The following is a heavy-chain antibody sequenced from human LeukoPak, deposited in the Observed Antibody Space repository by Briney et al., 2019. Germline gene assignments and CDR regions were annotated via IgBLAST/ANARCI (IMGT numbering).Heavy chain of an antibody. J-gene: IGHJ4*02. D-gene: IGHD1-26*01. CDR3: ARDSGSYFGY. CDR1: GFTYSSYS. CDR2: ISSSSSYI. Sequence: GGSLRLSCAASGFTYSSYSMNWVRQAPGKGLEWVSSISSSSSYIYYADSVKGRFTISRDNAKNSLYLQMNSLRAEDTAVYYCARDSGSYFGYWGQGTLVTVSS. V-gene: IGHV3-21*01.